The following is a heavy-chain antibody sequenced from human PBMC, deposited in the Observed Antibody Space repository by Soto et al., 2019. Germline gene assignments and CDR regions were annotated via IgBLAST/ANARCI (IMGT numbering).Heavy chain of an antibody. CDR1: GFTFSSYA. D-gene: IGHD1-26*01. V-gene: IGHV3-23*01. Sequence: EVPLLESGGGLVQPGGSLRLSCAASGFTFSSYAMRWVRQAPVKGLEWVSAISGSGGSTYYADSVKGRFTISRDNSMNTLYLQMNSLRAEDTAVYYCARRGSGSYYDYWGQGTLVTVSS. CDR2: ISGSGGST. CDR3: ARRGSGSYYDY. J-gene: IGHJ4*02.